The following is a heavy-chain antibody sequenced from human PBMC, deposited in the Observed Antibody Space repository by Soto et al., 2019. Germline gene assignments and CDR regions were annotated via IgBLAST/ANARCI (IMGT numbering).Heavy chain of an antibody. D-gene: IGHD3-16*02. CDR3: AKGYYDYIWGSYRPFGFDY. Sequence: GGSLRLSCAASGFTFSSYAMSWVRQAPGKGLEWVSAISGSGGSTYYADSVKGRFTISRDNSKNTLYLQMNSLRAEDTAVYYCAKGYYDYIWGSYRPFGFDYGGQGTWVTVSS. J-gene: IGHJ4*02. CDR2: ISGSGGST. CDR1: GFTFSSYA. V-gene: IGHV3-23*01.